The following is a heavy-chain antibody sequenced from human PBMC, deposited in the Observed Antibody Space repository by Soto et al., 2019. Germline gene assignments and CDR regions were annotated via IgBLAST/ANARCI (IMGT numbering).Heavy chain of an antibody. V-gene: IGHV3-48*03. D-gene: IGHD3-10*01. CDR1: GFTCSSCE. CDR3: ARGPGYFDY. J-gene: IGHJ4*02. CDR2: ISSSGSTI. Sequence: GGSLRLSWAASGFTCSSCEMNWVRQAPGKGLEWVSYISSSGSTIYYADSVKGRFTISRDNAKNSLYLQMNSLRAEDTAVYYCARGPGYFDYWGQGTLVTVSS.